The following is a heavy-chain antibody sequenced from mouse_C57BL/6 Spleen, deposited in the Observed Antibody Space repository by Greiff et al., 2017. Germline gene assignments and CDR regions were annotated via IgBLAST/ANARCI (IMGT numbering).Heavy chain of an antibody. CDR2: ISGGGGNT. D-gene: IGHD2-3*01. J-gene: IGHJ3*01. CDR1: GFTFSSYT. V-gene: IGHV5-9*01. CDR3: ARPDGYFAWFAY. Sequence: EVMLVESGGGLVKPGGSLKLSCAASGFTFSSYTMSWVRQTPEKRLEWVATISGGGGNTYYPDSVKGRFTISRDNAKNTLYLQMSSLRSEDTALYYCARPDGYFAWFAYWGQGTLVTVSA.